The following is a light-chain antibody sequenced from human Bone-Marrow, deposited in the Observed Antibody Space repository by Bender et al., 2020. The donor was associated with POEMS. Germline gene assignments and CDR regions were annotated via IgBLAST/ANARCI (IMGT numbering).Light chain of an antibody. J-gene: IGLJ3*02. CDR3: CSHGGSRNFWV. CDR1: SSDVGTYNL. CDR2: DVT. Sequence: QSALTQPRSVSGSPGQSITISCTGTSSDVGTYNLVSWYQQHPGKAPKLMIYDVTNRPSGVSTRFSGSKSGNTASLTISGLQAEDEAEYYCCSHGGSRNFWVFGGGTKLTVL. V-gene: IGLV2-23*02.